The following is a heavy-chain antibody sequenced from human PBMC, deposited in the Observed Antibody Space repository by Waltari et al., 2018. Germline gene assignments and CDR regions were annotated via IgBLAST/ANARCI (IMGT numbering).Heavy chain of an antibody. Sequence: QVQLQESGPGLVKPSETLSLTCAVSGYSISSGYYWGWIRQPPGKGLEWIGSIYHSGSTYYNPPLKSRVTISVDTSKNQFSLKLSSVTAADTAVYYCARYYYGSGSSDYWGQGTLVTVSS. CDR3: ARYYYGSGSSDY. V-gene: IGHV4-38-2*01. J-gene: IGHJ4*02. CDR1: GYSISSGYY. CDR2: IYHSGST. D-gene: IGHD3-10*01.